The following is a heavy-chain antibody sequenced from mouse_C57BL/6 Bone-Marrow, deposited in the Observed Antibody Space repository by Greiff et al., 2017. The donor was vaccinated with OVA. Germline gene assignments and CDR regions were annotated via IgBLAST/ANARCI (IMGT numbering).Heavy chain of an antibody. CDR2: IRLKSDNYAT. CDR3: FLWADWYFDV. J-gene: IGHJ1*03. V-gene: IGHV6-3*01. D-gene: IGHD1-1*02. CDR1: GFTFSNYW. Sequence: EVKLQESGGGLVQPGGSMKLSCVASGFTFSNYWMNWVRQSPEKGLEWVAQIRLKSDNYATHYAESVKGRFTISRDDSKSSVYLQMNNLRAEDTGIYYCFLWADWYFDVWGTGTTVTVSS.